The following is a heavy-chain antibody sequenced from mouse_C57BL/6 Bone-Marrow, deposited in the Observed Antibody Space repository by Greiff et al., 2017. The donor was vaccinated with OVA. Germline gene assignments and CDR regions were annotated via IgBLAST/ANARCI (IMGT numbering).Heavy chain of an antibody. Sequence: VQLKESGPGLVAPSQSLSITCTVSGFSLTSYGVHWVRQPPGKGLEWLVVIWSDGSTTYNSALKSRLSISKDNSKSQVFLKMNSLQTDDTAMYYCARHRSTTVVALYYYAMDYWGQGTSVTVSS. CDR3: ARHRSTTVVALYYYAMDY. V-gene: IGHV2-6-1*01. CDR2: IWSDGST. D-gene: IGHD1-1*01. CDR1: GFSLTSYG. J-gene: IGHJ4*01.